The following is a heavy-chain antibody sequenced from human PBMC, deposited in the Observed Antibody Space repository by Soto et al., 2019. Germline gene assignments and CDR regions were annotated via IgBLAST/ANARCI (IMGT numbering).Heavy chain of an antibody. Sequence: GGSLRLSCAASGFTFSSYAMSWVRQAPGKGLEWVSAISGSGGSTYYADSVKGRFTISRDNSKNTLYLQMNSLRAEDTAVYYCAKVPGEGGPRFYYYYYYMDVWGKGTTVTVSS. CDR1: GFTFSSYA. V-gene: IGHV3-23*01. J-gene: IGHJ6*03. CDR2: ISGSGGST. CDR3: AKVPGEGGPRFYYYYYYMDV. D-gene: IGHD3-10*01.